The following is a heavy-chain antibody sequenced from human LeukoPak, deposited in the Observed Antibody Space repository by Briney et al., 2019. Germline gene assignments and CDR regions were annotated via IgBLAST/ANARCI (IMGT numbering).Heavy chain of an antibody. D-gene: IGHD2-2*01. CDR2: IVPIFGKT. CDR1: GGSFSSNI. J-gene: IGHJ5*02. V-gene: IGHV1-69*05. CDR3: ARGWGIPAPISWFDP. Sequence: ASVKVSCKASGGSFSSNIIGWVRQAPGQGLEWMGGIVPIFGKTKYAQKFQGRVTITTDESSSTAYMELSSLRSDDTAIFYCARGWGIPAPISWFDPWGQGTLVTVSS.